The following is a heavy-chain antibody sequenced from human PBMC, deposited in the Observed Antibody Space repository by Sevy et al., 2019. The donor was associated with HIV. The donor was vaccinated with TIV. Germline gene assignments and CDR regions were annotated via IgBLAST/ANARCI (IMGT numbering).Heavy chain of an antibody. CDR3: TSGDLGRIDY. Sequence: GGSLRLSCAASGFNFSGAAMFWVRQASGKGLEWLGRIRSKANNYANVYGASVKGRVIISRHDSKHTTYLQRSSVKTEDTAIYWCTSGDLGRIDYWGRGSLVTVSS. J-gene: IGHJ4*02. V-gene: IGHV3-73*01. D-gene: IGHD2-21*02. CDR1: GFNFSGAA. CDR2: IRSKANNYAN.